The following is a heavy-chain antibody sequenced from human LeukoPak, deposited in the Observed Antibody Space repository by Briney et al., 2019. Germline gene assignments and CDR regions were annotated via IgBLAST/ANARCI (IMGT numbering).Heavy chain of an antibody. CDR2: IKEVGSEK. D-gene: IGHD6-13*01. CDR1: GFTFSSYW. V-gene: IGHV3-7*01. CDR3: ARDRGWTAAAARTTYFDY. Sequence: PGGSLRLSCAAAGFTFSSYWMSWVRQAPGKGLEWVASIKEVGSEKYYVDSVKGRFTISRDNAKNSLYLQMNSLRAEDTAVYYCARDRGWTAAAARTTYFDYWGQGTLVTVSS. J-gene: IGHJ4*02.